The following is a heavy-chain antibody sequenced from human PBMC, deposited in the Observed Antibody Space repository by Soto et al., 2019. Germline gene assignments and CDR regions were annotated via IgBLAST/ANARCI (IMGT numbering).Heavy chain of an antibody. CDR2: ISSSSSYT. D-gene: IGHD6-6*01. CDR3: ARDRRIANCYFDL. CDR1: GFTFSDYY. Sequence: QVQLVESGGGLVKPGGSLRLSCAASGFTFSDYYMSWIRQAPGKGLEWVSYISSSSSYTNYADSVKGRFTISRDNAKNSLYLKMNSLRAEDTAVYYCARDRRIANCYFDLWGRGTLVTVSS. J-gene: IGHJ2*01. V-gene: IGHV3-11*06.